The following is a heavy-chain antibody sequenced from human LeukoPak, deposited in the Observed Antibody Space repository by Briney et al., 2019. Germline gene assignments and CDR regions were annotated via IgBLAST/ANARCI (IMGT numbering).Heavy chain of an antibody. CDR1: GGSISSSGYY. J-gene: IGHJ4*02. V-gene: IGHV4-39*07. CDR3: ARDQGYTTGFDRDY. Sequence: SETLSLTCTVSGGSISSSGYYWGWVRQPPGGGLEWIGSISYSGTTFDNPSLKSRVTLSVDTSKNQFSLRLSSVTAADTAVYYCARDQGYTTGFDRDYWGQGTLVTVSS. CDR2: ISYSGTT. D-gene: IGHD1-1*01.